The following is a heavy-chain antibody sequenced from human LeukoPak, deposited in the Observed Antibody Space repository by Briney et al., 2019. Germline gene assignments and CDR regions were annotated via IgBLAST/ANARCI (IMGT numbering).Heavy chain of an antibody. CDR3: ARVLQAENYYYYYGMDV. J-gene: IGHJ6*02. Sequence: PGGSLRLSCAASGFTFSSYSMNWVRQAPGKGLEWVSSISSSSSYIYYADSVKGRFTISRDNAKNSLYLQMNSLRAEDTAVYYCARVLQAENYYYYYGMDVWGQGTTVTVSS. CDR2: ISSSSSYI. V-gene: IGHV3-21*01. D-gene: IGHD4-4*01. CDR1: GFTFSSYS.